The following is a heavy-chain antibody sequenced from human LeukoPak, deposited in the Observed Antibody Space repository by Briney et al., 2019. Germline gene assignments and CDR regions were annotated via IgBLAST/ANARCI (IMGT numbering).Heavy chain of an antibody. CDR2: IYTRGST. V-gene: IGHV4-61*02. D-gene: IGHD3-22*01. Sequence: PSETLSLTCSVSGGSISSGSYYWSWIRQPAGKGLEWIGRIYTRGSTNYNPSLKSRVTISVDTSKNQFSLKLSSVTAADTAVYYCARNYYDSSGYDAFDIWGQGTMVTVSS. CDR3: ARNYYDSSGYDAFDI. J-gene: IGHJ3*02. CDR1: GGSISSGSYY.